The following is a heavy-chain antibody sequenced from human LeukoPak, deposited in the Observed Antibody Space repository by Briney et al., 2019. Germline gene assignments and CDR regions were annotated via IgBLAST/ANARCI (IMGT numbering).Heavy chain of an antibody. Sequence: PGGSLRLSCAASGFTFSSYEMNWVRQAPGRGLEWVSYISGSGVTMYYADSVKGRFTISRDDAKNSLYLQINSLRAEDTAVYYCARGDGYLDYWGQGTLVTVSS. CDR2: ISGSGVTM. V-gene: IGHV3-48*03. D-gene: IGHD5-18*01. J-gene: IGHJ4*02. CDR1: GFTFSSYE. CDR3: ARGDGYLDY.